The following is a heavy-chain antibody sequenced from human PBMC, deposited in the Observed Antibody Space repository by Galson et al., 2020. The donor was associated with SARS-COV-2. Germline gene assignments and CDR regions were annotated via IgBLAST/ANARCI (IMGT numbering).Heavy chain of an antibody. J-gene: IGHJ6*02. CDR1: GFTVSSNY. CDR3: ARAPSYSGYDYYYYGMDV. V-gene: IGHV3-53*01. Sequence: GESLKISCAASGFTVSSNYMSWVRQAPGKGLEWVSVIYSGGSTYYADSVKGRFTISRDNSKNTLYLQMNSLRAEDTAVYYCARAPSYSGYDYYYYGMDVWGQGTTVTVSS. D-gene: IGHD5-12*01. CDR2: IYSGGST.